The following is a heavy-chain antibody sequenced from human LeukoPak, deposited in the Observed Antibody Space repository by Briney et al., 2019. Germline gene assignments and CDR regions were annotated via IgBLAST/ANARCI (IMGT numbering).Heavy chain of an antibody. J-gene: IGHJ4*02. CDR2: INGDGSTT. D-gene: IGHD4-17*01. CDR1: GFTFSNYW. Sequence: GGSLRLSCAASGFTFSNYWMHWVRQAPGKGLVWVSRINGDGSTTNYADSVKGRFTISRDNAKNTLFLQMNSLRDEDTAVYYCARSGGGLGLFDYWGQGTLVTVSS. V-gene: IGHV3-74*01. CDR3: ARSGGGLGLFDY.